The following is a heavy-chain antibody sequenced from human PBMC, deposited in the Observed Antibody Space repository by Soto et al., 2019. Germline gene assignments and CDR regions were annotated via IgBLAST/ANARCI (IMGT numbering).Heavy chain of an antibody. CDR1: GFPFSTNW. CDR2: INSDGTST. D-gene: IGHD3-22*01. Sequence: EVQLVESGGGLVQPGGSLRLSCAASGFPFSTNWMHWVRQAPGKGLVWVSHINSDGTSTNYADSVKGRSTISRDNAKNTLYLQMNSLRGEDTAMYYCARDIDSSGWGQGTLVTVSS. V-gene: IGHV3-74*01. J-gene: IGHJ4*02. CDR3: ARDIDSSG.